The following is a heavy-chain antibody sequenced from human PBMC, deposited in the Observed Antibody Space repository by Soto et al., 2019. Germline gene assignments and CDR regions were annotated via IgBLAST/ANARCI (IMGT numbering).Heavy chain of an antibody. CDR3: ARVAVGATKGRWFDP. Sequence: PSETLSLTCTVSGGSISSYYWSWTRQPPGKGLEWIGYIYYSGSTNYNPSLKSRVTISVDTSKNQFSLKLSSVTAADTAVYYCARVAVGATKGRWFDPWGQGTLVTVSS. J-gene: IGHJ5*02. V-gene: IGHV4-59*01. CDR1: GGSISSYY. D-gene: IGHD1-26*01. CDR2: IYYSGST.